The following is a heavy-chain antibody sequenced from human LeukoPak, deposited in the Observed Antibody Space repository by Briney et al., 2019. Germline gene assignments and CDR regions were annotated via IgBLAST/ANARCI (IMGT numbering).Heavy chain of an antibody. D-gene: IGHD6-6*01. CDR3: AGGFRIAARRGGYYYYYGMDV. Sequence: PSETLSLTCAVYGGSFSGYYWSWIRQPPGKGLEWIGEINHSGSTNYNPSLKSRVTISVDTSKNQFSLKLSSVTAADTAVYYCAGGFRIAARRGGYYYYYGMDVWGQGTTVTVSS. CDR1: GGSFSGYY. CDR2: INHSGST. V-gene: IGHV4-34*01. J-gene: IGHJ6*02.